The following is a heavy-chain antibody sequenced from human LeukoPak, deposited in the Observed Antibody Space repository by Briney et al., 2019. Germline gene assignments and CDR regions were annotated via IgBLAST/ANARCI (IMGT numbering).Heavy chain of an antibody. V-gene: IGHV3-23*01. D-gene: IGHD3-9*01. CDR1: GFIFRNYA. CDR3: AKWGDYDILTGYYVSDF. CDR2: ITGSGDTT. J-gene: IGHJ4*02. Sequence: PGGSLGLSCAASGFIFRNYAMSWVRQAPGKGLEWVSAITGSGDTTYYADSVKGRFTISRDNSKNTLYVEMNTLRAEDTAAYYCAKWGDYDILTGYYVSDFWGQGTLVTVSS.